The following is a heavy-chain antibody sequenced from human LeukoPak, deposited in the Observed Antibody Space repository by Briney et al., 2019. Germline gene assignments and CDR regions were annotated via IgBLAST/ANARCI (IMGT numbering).Heavy chain of an antibody. V-gene: IGHV3-23*01. CDR3: ARIKGGTSATVSY. CDR2: ISVGGDST. Sequence: PGGSLRLSCAASGFSLSTNAMTWVRQAPGKGLEWVSTISVGGDSTFYADSVRGRFTISRDTSKNSLSLHMNSLRAEDTAVYYCARIKGGTSATVSYWGQGTLVTVSS. CDR1: GFSLSTNA. D-gene: IGHD1-26*01. J-gene: IGHJ4*02.